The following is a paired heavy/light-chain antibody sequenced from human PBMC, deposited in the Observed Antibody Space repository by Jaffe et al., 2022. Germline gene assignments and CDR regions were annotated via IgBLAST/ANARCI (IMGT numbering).Light chain of an antibody. CDR1: SSDVGSYNL. CDR2: EVT. V-gene: IGLV2-23*02. Sequence: QSALTQPASVSGSPGQSITISCTGTSSDVGSYNLVSWYQQHPGKAPKLMIYEVTKRPSGVSNRFSGSKSGNTASLTISGLQAEDEADYYCCSYAGSSTFVFGGGTQLNVL. CDR3: CSYAGSSTFV. J-gene: IGLJ2*01.
Heavy chain of an antibody. D-gene: IGHD1-26*01. CDR1: GFTFSSYW. CDR3: AVSIVRAIYYFDF. CDR2: INNDGSST. V-gene: IGHV3-74*01. Sequence: EVQLVESGGGLVQPGGSLRLSCAASGFTFSSYWMHWVRQAPGKGLVWVSRINNDGSSTSYADSVKGRFTISRDNAKNTLYLQMNSLRGEDTAVYYCAVSIVRAIYYFDFWGQGTLVTVSS. J-gene: IGHJ4*02.